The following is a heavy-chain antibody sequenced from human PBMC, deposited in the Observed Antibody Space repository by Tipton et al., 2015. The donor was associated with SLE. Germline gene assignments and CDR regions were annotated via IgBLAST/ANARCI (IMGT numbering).Heavy chain of an antibody. D-gene: IGHD3-10*01. CDR2: INHSGST. CDR3: ARRNQITMVRGVMYYFDY. J-gene: IGHJ4*02. V-gene: IGHV4-34*01. Sequence: TLSLTCAVYGGSFSGYYWSWIRQPPGKGLEWIGEINHSGSTNYNPSLKSRVTISVDTSKNQFSLKLSSVTAADTAVYYCARRNQITMVRGVMYYFDYWGQGTLVTVSS. CDR1: GGSFSGYY.